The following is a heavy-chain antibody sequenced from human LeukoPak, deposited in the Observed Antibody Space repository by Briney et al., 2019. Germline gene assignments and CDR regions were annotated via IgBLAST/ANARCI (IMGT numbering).Heavy chain of an antibody. V-gene: IGHV4-4*07. CDR2: IYTSGST. CDR1: GGSISSYY. Sequence: SETLSLTCTVSGGSISSYYWSWIRQPAGKGLEWIGRIYTSGSTNYNPSLKSRVTMSVDTSNNQFSLRLSSVTAADTAVYYCARVEWGVDHWYFDLWGRGTLVTVSS. CDR3: ARVEWGVDHWYFDL. D-gene: IGHD3-3*01. J-gene: IGHJ2*01.